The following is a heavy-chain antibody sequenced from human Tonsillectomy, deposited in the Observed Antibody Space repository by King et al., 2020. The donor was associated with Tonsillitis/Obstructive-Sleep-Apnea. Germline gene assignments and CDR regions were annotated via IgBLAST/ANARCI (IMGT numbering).Heavy chain of an antibody. CDR2: INSDGSST. J-gene: IGHJ6*03. V-gene: IGHV3-74*01. CDR1: GFTFSSYW. Sequence: VQLVESGGGLVQPGGSLRLSCAASGFTFSSYWMHRVRQVPGKGLVWVSRINSDGSSTNYADSVKGRFTISRDNTKNTLYLQMNSLRAEDTAVYYCARDNNYHYYYYMDVWGKGTTVTVSS. D-gene: IGHD1/OR15-1a*01. CDR3: ARDNNYHYYYYMDV.